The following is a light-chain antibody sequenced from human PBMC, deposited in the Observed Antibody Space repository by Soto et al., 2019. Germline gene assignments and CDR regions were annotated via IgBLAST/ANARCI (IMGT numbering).Light chain of an antibody. CDR2: DVS. Sequence: QSVLTQPRSVSGSPGQSVTISCTGTSSDVGGYNYVSWYQQHPGKAPKLMIYDVSKRPSGVPDRFSGSKSGNTASLTISGLQAEDEADYCCCSYAGSYTLGVFGGGTTLTVL. CDR1: SSDVGGYNY. CDR3: CSYAGSYTLGV. J-gene: IGLJ2*01. V-gene: IGLV2-11*01.